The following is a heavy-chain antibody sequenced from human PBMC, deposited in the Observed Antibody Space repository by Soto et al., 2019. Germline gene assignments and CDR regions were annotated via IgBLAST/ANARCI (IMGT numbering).Heavy chain of an antibody. Sequence: GGSLRLSCAASGFTFSSYSMNWVRQAPGKGLEWVSSISSSSSYIYYADSVKGRFTISRDNAKNSLYLQMNSLRAEDTAVYYCARDLTRGIAVASGYYGMDVWGQGTTVTVSS. CDR3: ARDLTRGIAVASGYYGMDV. V-gene: IGHV3-21*01. J-gene: IGHJ6*02. D-gene: IGHD6-19*01. CDR1: GFTFSSYS. CDR2: ISSSSSYI.